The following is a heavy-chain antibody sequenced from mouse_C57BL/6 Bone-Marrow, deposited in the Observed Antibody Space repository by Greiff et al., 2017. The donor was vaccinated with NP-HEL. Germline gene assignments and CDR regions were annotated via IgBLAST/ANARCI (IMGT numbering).Heavy chain of an antibody. D-gene: IGHD4-1*01. CDR3: ARKRELGRGYYFDD. V-gene: IGHV2-9-1*01. CDR2: IWTGGGT. Sequence: VKLMESGPGLVAPSQSLSITCTVSGFSLTSYAISWVRQPPGKGLEWLGVIWTGGGTNYNSALKSRLSISKDNSKSQVFLKMNSLQTDDTARYYCARKRELGRGYYFDDWGQGTTLTVSS. J-gene: IGHJ2*01. CDR1: GFSLTSYA.